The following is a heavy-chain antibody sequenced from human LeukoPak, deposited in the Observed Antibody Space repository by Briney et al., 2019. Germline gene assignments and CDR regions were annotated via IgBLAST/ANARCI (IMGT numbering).Heavy chain of an antibody. V-gene: IGHV1-69*02. J-gene: IGHJ6*02. CDR3: ARGYYDFWSGYYQTPYGMDV. Sequence: SVKVSCKASGGTFSSYTISWVRQAPGQGLEWMGRIIPILGIANYAQKLQGRVTITADKSTSTAYMELSSLRSEDTAVYYCARGYYDFWSGYYQTPYGMDVWGQGTTVTVSS. CDR2: IIPILGIA. D-gene: IGHD3-3*01. CDR1: GGTFSSYT.